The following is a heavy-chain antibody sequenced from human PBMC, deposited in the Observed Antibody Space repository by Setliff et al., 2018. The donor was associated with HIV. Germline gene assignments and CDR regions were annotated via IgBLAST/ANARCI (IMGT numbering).Heavy chain of an antibody. CDR3: TSSGYTFAFNWFDP. D-gene: IGHD5-18*01. V-gene: IGHV4-59*10. Sequence: PSETLSLTCAVYGGSFSGYYWSWIRQPPGKGLEWIGHIHTSGSTDYNPSLKSRVTISVDTSTNQFSLKLSSVSAADTAVYYCTSSGYTFAFNWFDPWGQGTLVTVSS. CDR2: IHTSGST. CDR1: GGSFSGYY. J-gene: IGHJ5*02.